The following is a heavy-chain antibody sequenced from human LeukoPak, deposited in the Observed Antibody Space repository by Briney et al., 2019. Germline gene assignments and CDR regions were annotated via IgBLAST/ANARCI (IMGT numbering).Heavy chain of an antibody. CDR1: GFTFSSYS. Sequence: GGSLRLSCAASGFTFSSYSMNWVRQAPGKGLEWVSSISSSSSYIYYADSVKGQFTISRDNAKNSLYLQMNSLRAEDTAVYYCARDSGWFGELYHDYWGQGTLVTVSS. V-gene: IGHV3-21*01. CDR3: ARDSGWFGELYHDY. D-gene: IGHD3-10*01. CDR2: ISSSSSYI. J-gene: IGHJ4*02.